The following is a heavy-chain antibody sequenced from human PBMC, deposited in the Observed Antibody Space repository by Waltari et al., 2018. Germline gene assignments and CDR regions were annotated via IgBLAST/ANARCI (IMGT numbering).Heavy chain of an antibody. CDR3: ARDNYYDSSGYTH. J-gene: IGHJ1*01. Sequence: QLQLQESGSGLVKPSQTLSLPCAVYGGSISSGCYSWRWPRQPPGKGLEWIGYSHHSGSTSYNPSLKSRVTRSVDRSKNQFSLKLSSVTAADTAVYYCARDNYYDSSGYTHWGQGTLVTVSS. V-gene: IGHV4-30-2*01. D-gene: IGHD3-22*01. CDR1: GGSISSGCYS. CDR2: SHHSGST.